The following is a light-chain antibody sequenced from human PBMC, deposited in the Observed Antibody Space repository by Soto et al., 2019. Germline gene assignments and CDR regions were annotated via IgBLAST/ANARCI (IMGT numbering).Light chain of an antibody. V-gene: IGLV2-11*01. J-gene: IGLJ2*01. CDR1: SSDVGGYNC. Sequence: QSALTQPRSVSGSPGQSVTISCTGTSSDVGGYNCVSWYQQHPGKVPKLIIYDVSERPSGVPDRFSGSKSGNTASLTISGLQAEDEADYYCCSYADIYAFGVVFGGGTKVTVL. CDR2: DVS. CDR3: CSYADIYAFGVV.